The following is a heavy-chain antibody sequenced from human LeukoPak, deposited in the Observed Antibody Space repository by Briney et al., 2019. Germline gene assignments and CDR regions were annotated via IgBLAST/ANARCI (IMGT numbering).Heavy chain of an antibody. V-gene: IGHV3-21*04. CDR2: ISSSSNYI. CDR1: GFTFSNYY. CDR3: AKVAVAAYQDYYYYMDV. D-gene: IGHD6-19*01. J-gene: IGHJ6*03. Sequence: KSGGSLRLSCAASGFTFSNYYMKWVRQAPGKGLEWVSSISSSSNYIYYADSVKGRFTISRDNAKNTLYLQMNSLRAEDTAVYYCAKVAVAAYQDYYYYMDVWGKGTTVTVSS.